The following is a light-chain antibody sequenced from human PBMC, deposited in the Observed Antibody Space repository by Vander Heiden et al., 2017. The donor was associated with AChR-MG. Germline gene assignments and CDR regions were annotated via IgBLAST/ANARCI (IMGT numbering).Light chain of an antibody. CDR1: QSVTKNY. CDR3: RQGDHSPLT. Sequence: EIVLTQSPGTLSLSPGEGATLSCRASQSVTKNYLAWYQQRRGRAPRLLIYDASKRATGIPDRFSGSGSGTDFTLTITKLDPEDFAVYYCRQGDHSPLTFGGGTKVEIK. V-gene: IGKV3-20*01. J-gene: IGKJ4*01. CDR2: DAS.